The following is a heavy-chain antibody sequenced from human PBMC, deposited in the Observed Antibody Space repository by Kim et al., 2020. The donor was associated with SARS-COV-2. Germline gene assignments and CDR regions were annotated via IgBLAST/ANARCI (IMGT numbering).Heavy chain of an antibody. V-gene: IGHV3-33*05. CDR1: GFTFSSYG. Sequence: GGSLRLSCAASGFTFSSYGMHWVRQAPGKGLEWVAVISYDGSNKYYADSVKGRFTISRDNSKNTLYLQMNSLRAEDTAVYYCARDVRLRLLDYWGQGTLVTVSS. J-gene: IGHJ4*02. CDR3: ARDVRLRLLDY. CDR2: ISYDGSNK. D-gene: IGHD5-12*01.